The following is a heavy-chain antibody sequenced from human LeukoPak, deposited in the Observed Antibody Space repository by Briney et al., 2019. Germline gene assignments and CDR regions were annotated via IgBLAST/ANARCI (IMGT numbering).Heavy chain of an antibody. V-gene: IGHV4-39*01. CDR1: GGSISSFSYY. CDR2: IYYSGST. Sequence: SETLSLTCAVSGGSISSFSYYWGWIRQPPGKGLEWNGSIYYSGSTYYDASLKSRVTISVDTSKNQFSLKLRSVTAADTAVYYCARLEWGSRGSGSFDSWGQGILVTVSS. CDR3: ARLEWGSRGSGSFDS. J-gene: IGHJ4*02. D-gene: IGHD6-25*01.